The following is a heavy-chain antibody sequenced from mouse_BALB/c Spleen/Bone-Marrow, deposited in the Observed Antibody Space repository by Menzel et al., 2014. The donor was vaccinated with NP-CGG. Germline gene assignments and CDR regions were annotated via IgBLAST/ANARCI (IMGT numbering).Heavy chain of an antibody. J-gene: IGHJ4*01. V-gene: IGHV14-3*02. CDR3: APSPHYCDSEYDTMDY. CDR2: IDPANGTS. D-gene: IGHD1-2*01. Sequence: EVKLVESGAELVKPGASVKLSCTASGFNIKDTYMHWVQQRPEQGLEWIGRIDPANGTSKYDPSLQGKATITADTSSNTAYMQLSSLTSEDAAGFDCAPSPHYCDSEYDTMDYWGQGTSVTVSS. CDR1: GFNIKDTY.